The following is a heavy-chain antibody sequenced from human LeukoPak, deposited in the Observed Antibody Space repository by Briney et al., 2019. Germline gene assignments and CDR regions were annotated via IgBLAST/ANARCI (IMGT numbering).Heavy chain of an antibody. D-gene: IGHD6-19*01. CDR1: GDSISSGDYY. Sequence: SETLSLTCTVSGDSISSGDYYWSWIRQPAGKGLEWIGRISSSGSTNYNPSLKSRVTISVDTSKNQFSLKLNSVTAADTAVYYCARVDWRAGPFDYWGQGTLVTVSS. J-gene: IGHJ4*02. CDR3: ARVDWRAGPFDY. CDR2: ISSSGST. V-gene: IGHV4-61*02.